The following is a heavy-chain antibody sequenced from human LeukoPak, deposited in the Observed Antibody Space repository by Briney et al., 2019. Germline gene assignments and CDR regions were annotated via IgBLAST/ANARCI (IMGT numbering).Heavy chain of an antibody. Sequence: GGSLRLSCAASGFTFSSYAMHWVRQAPGKGLEWVAVISYDGSNKYYADSVKGRFTISGDNSKNTLYLQMNSLRAEDTAVYYCASSSGSYSNFDYWGQGTLVTVSS. CDR3: ASSSGSYSNFDY. J-gene: IGHJ4*02. CDR1: GFTFSSYA. D-gene: IGHD1-26*01. V-gene: IGHV3-30*04. CDR2: ISYDGSNK.